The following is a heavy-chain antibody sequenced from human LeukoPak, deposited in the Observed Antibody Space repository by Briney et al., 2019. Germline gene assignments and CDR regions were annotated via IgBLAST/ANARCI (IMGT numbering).Heavy chain of an antibody. V-gene: IGHV1-8*01. CDR2: MNPNCGNT. J-gene: IGHJ6*03. CDR1: GYTFTRYD. CDR3: AGVHFRRNSRPRGNYYYLDV. Sequence: ASVKVSCKASGYTFTRYDINWVRQATGQGLEWMGWMNPNCGNTNYAQKFQGRVTMTMHTSISTAYIELSSQRYQDTAVYYCAGVHFRRNSRPRGNYYYLDVWGKGTTVTVSS. D-gene: IGHD1-26*01.